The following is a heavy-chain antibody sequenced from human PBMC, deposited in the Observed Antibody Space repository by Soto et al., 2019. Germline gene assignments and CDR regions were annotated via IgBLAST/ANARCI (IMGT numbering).Heavy chain of an antibody. V-gene: IGHV3-30-3*01. CDR1: GFTFSSYA. Sequence: GGSLRLSCAASGFTFSSYAMHWVRQAPGKGLEWVAVISYDGSNKYYADSVKGRFTISRDNSKNTLYLQMNSLRAEDTAVYYCARDSLNYDFWSGYYRYYYYGMDVWGQGTKVTVSS. J-gene: IGHJ6*02. D-gene: IGHD3-3*01. CDR3: ARDSLNYDFWSGYYRYYYYGMDV. CDR2: ISYDGSNK.